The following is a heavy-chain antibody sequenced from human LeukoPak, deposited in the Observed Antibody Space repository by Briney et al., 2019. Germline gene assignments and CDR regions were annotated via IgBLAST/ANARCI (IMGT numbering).Heavy chain of an antibody. Sequence: PGGSPRLSCAASGFMFSRYWMHWVRQAPGKGLVWVSHIKSDGSSTTYADSVKGRFTISRDNAKSTLYLQMNSLRVEDTAVYYCARDGSGLAVRGWFDFWGQGTLVTVSS. J-gene: IGHJ5*01. V-gene: IGHV3-74*01. CDR2: IKSDGSST. CDR1: GFMFSRYW. CDR3: ARDGSGLAVRGWFDF. D-gene: IGHD3-10*01.